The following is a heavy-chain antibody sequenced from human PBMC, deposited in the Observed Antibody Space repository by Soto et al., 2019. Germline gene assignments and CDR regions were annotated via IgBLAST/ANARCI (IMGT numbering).Heavy chain of an antibody. J-gene: IGHJ4*01. CDR1: GITISSYW. D-gene: IGHD2-15*01. CDR3: AREACSGGNGFYFDY. Sequence: VRSLRLSCTASGITISSYWMHWIRQAPGKGLVWVSRIKSDGSSTSYADSVKGRFTISRDNAKNTLYLQMNSLRAEDTAVYYCAREACSGGNGFYFDYWGHGTLVTVSS. CDR2: IKSDGSST. V-gene: IGHV3-74*01.